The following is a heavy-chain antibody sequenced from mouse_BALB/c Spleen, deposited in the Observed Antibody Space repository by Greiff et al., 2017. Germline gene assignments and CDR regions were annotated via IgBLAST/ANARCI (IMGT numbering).Heavy chain of an antibody. CDR3: TRGRGGD. V-gene: IGHV6-6*02. CDR2: IRLKSDNYAT. Sequence: EVKVVESGGGLVQPGGSMKLSCVASGFTFSSYWMSWVRQSPEKGLEWVAEIRLKSDNYATHYAESVKGKFTISRDDSKSRLYLQMNSLRAEDTGSYYCTRGRGGDWGQGTTLTVSS. J-gene: IGHJ2*01. CDR1: GFTFSSYW.